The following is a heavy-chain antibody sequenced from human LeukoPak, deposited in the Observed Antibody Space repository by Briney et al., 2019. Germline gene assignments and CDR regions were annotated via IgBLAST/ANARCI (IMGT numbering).Heavy chain of an antibody. V-gene: IGHV3-33*07. Sequence: GGSLRLSCLASGFTFDTFGMYWARQAPGKGLEWVAVIWHDGSNKYYTDSVKGRFTISRDNSKNTLYLQMNSLRAEDTAVYYCARDRNTGSYFFFDYWGQGVLVTVSS. CDR1: GFTFDTFG. J-gene: IGHJ4*02. D-gene: IGHD3-9*01. CDR2: IWHDGSNK. CDR3: ARDRNTGSYFFFDY.